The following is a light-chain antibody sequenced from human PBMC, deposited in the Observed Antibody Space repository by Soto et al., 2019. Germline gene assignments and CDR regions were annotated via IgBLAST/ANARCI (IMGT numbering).Light chain of an antibody. V-gene: IGKV3-15*01. Sequence: EILMTQSPATLSVSPGERVTLSCRASQGVSGNLAWYQKKPGQAPRLIVYDASTRASGLPARFSGSGSGTEFTLTISSLQSEDFAVYYCQQYKNWPLSTFGQGTNVEFK. CDR2: DAS. CDR1: QGVSGN. CDR3: QQYKNWPLST. J-gene: IGKJ1*01.